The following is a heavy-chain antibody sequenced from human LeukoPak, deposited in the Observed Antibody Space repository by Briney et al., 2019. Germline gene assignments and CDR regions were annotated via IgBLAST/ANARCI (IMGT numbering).Heavy chain of an antibody. CDR1: GGTFSSYA. CDR2: FIPILGIA. J-gene: IGHJ4*02. CDR3: ARHYYDSSGYSYFDY. D-gene: IGHD3-22*01. Sequence: SVKLSCKASGGTFSSYAISWVRQAPGPGLEWMGRFIPILGIANCAQKFQGRVTITADKSTSTAYMELSSLRSEDTAVYYCARHYYDSSGYSYFDYCGQGALVTVSS. V-gene: IGHV1-69*04.